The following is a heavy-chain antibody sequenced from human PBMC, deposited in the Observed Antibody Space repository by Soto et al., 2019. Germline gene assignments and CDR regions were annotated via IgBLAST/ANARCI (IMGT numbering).Heavy chain of an antibody. Sequence: QVQLVESGGGVVQPGRSLRLSCAASGFTFSSYGMHWVRQAPGKGLEWVAVIWYDGSNKYYADSVKGRFTISRDNSKNTLYLQMNSLRGEDTAVYYCARDPRIQLWVYYYYGMDVWGQGTTVTVSS. D-gene: IGHD5-18*01. CDR3: ARDPRIQLWVYYYYGMDV. CDR2: IWYDGSNK. CDR1: GFTFSSYG. J-gene: IGHJ6*02. V-gene: IGHV3-33*01.